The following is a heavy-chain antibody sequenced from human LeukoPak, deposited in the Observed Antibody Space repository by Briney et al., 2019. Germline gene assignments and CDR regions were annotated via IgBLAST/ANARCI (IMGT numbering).Heavy chain of an antibody. CDR1: GFTFSSYA. J-gene: IGHJ4*02. V-gene: IGHV3-23*01. CDR2: ISGSGGST. CDR3: AKELFSFYDMLTGYSY. Sequence: GGSLRLSCAASGFTFSSYAMSWVRQAPGKGLEWVSAISGSGGSTYYADSVKGRFTISRDNSKNTLYLQMNSLRAEDTAVYYCAKELFSFYDMLTGYSYWGQGTLVTVSS. D-gene: IGHD3-9*01.